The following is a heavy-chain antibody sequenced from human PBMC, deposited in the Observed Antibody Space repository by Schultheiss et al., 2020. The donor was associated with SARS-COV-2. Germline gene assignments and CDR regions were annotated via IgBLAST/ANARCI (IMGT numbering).Heavy chain of an antibody. CDR1: GGSFSGYY. V-gene: IGHV4-34*01. CDR3: ARLKDSSGWSNAFDI. J-gene: IGHJ3*02. Sequence: SETLSLTCAVYGGSFSGYYWSWIRQPPGKGLEWIGEINHSGSTNYNPSLKSRVTISVDTSKNQFSLKLSSVTAADTAVYYCARLKDSSGWSNAFDIWGQGTMVTVSS. D-gene: IGHD6-19*01. CDR2: INHSGST.